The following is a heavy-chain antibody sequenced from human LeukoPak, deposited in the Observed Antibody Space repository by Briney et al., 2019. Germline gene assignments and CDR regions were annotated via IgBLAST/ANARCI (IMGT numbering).Heavy chain of an antibody. CDR2: IGTAGDT. CDR1: GFTFSSYD. V-gene: IGHV3-13*01. D-gene: IGHD6-13*01. CDR3: ARGSSTYDAFDT. Sequence: GGSLRLSCAASGFTFSSYDMHWVRQATGKGLEWVSAIGTAGDTYYPGSVKGRFTISRENAKNSLYLQMNSLRAGDTAVYYCARGSSTYDAFDTWGQGTMVTVSS. J-gene: IGHJ3*02.